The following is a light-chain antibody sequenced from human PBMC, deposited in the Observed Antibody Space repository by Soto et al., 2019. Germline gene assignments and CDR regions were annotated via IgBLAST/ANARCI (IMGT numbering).Light chain of an antibody. CDR1: QTVSSNF. CDR2: GAS. J-gene: IGKJ5*01. CDR3: QQYGSSEII. Sequence: IVLTQSPGTLSLSPWERATLSCRASQTVSSNFLAWYQEKPGQGPRLLIYGASTRATGIPDRFSGSGSGTDFTLTISSLEPEDFAVFYCQQYGSSEIIFGQGTRLEIK. V-gene: IGKV3-20*01.